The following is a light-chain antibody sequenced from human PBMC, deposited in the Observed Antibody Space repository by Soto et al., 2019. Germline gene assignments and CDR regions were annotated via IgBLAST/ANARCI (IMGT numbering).Light chain of an antibody. Sequence: IQMTQSPSSLSASVGDRVTHTCRASHGISNYLNWFQHKPGKAPRRLISVASTLQSGVPSRFSGSGSGTEFTLTISGLQPEDFATYYCLQHSAYPYTFGQGTKLEIK. CDR2: VAS. CDR1: HGISNY. J-gene: IGKJ2*01. V-gene: IGKV1-17*01. CDR3: LQHSAYPYT.